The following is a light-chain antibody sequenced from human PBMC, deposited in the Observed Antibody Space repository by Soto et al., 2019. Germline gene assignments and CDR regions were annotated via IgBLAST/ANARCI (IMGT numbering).Light chain of an antibody. CDR2: DAS. V-gene: IGKV3-11*01. CDR1: QSVSSY. CDR3: QQRSNWPPF. J-gene: IGKJ4*01. Sequence: EIVLTQSPATLSLSPGERATLSCRASQSVSSYLAWYQQKPGQAPRLLIYDASNRATGIPARFSGSGSGTDFTLTISSLEPEDFAVYCCQQRSNWPPFFGGGTKVEIK.